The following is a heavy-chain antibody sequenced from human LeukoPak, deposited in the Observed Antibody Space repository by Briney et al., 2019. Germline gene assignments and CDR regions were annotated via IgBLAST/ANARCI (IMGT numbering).Heavy chain of an antibody. CDR3: ARDRSGYANDAFDF. Sequence: TGGSLRLSCAASGFTFSNFAMHWVRQAPGKGLEWVAVISYGGTNKYYADSVKGRFTISRDNSKNTLFLQMNSLRVEDTAVYYCARDRSGYANDAFDFWGQGTMVTVSS. CDR2: ISYGGTNK. D-gene: IGHD3-3*01. CDR1: GFTFSNFA. V-gene: IGHV3-30-3*01. J-gene: IGHJ3*01.